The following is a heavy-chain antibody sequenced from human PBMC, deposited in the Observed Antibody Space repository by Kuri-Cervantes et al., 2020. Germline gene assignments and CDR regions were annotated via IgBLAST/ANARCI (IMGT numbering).Heavy chain of an antibody. Sequence: ASVKVSCKASGYTFSSFGISWVRQAPGQGLEWMGWISTYNGKTNYAQKFQGRVTMTTDTSTSTAYMEVRSLRSDDTAVYYCARRYCSSTSCYHNWFDPWGQGTLVTVSS. D-gene: IGHD2-2*01. J-gene: IGHJ5*02. V-gene: IGHV1-18*01. CDR1: GYTFSSFG. CDR3: ARRYCSSTSCYHNWFDP. CDR2: ISTYNGKT.